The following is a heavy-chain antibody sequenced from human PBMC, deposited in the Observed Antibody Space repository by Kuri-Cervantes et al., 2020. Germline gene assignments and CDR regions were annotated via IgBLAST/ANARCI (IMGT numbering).Heavy chain of an antibody. D-gene: IGHD2-15*01. CDR3: AKGNVGYYFDY. CDR1: GFTFSNYA. J-gene: IGHJ4*02. V-gene: IGHV3-23*01. CDR2: ITGSGDIT. Sequence: GVLKISCSASGFTFSNYAMSWVRQAPGRGLEWVSAITGSGDITYYADSVKGRFTISRDNSKNTLYLQLNSLRAEDTAVYYCAKGNVGYYFDYWGQGTLVTVSS.